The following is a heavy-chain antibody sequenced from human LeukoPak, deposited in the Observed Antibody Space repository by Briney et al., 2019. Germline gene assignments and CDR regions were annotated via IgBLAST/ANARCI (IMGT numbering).Heavy chain of an antibody. V-gene: IGHV1-2*02. CDR1: GYTFTGYY. D-gene: IGHD3-3*01. CDR3: ARVNYDFWSGYYVTEGGGAFDI. CDR2: INPNSGGT. J-gene: IGHJ3*02. Sequence: ASVKVSCKASGYTFTGYYMHWVRQAPGQGLEWMGWINPNSGGTNYAQKFQGRVTMTRDTSTSTVYMELSSLRSEDTAVYYCARVNYDFWSGYYVTEGGGAFDIWGQGTMVTVSS.